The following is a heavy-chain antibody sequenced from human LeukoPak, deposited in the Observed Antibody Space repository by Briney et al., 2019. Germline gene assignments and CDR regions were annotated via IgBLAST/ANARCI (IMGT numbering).Heavy chain of an antibody. CDR1: GFSLRTSGVG. V-gene: IGHV2-5*02. CDR2: IYWDDDK. CDR3: AHRRVGYTSSWFQSYFDY. J-gene: IGHJ4*02. Sequence: ESGPTLVNPTQTLTLTCTFSGFSLRTSGVGVGWIRQPPGKALEWLALIYWDDDKRYSPSLKNRLTITKDTSKNQVVLTMTNMDPVDTAIYYCAHRRVGYTSSWFQSYFDYWGQGTLVTVSS. D-gene: IGHD6-13*01.